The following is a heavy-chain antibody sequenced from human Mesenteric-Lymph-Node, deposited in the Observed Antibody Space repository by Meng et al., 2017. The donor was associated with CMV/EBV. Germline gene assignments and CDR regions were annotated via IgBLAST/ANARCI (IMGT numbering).Heavy chain of an antibody. D-gene: IGHD3-3*01. CDR1: GFTFSSYA. CDR3: ASLEWSDY. V-gene: IGHV3-30-3*01. J-gene: IGHJ4*02. Sequence: GGSLRLSCAASGFTFSSYAMHWVRQAPGKGLEWVAVISYDGSNKYYADSVKGRFTISRDNSKNTLYLQMNSLRAEDTAVYYCASLEWSDYWGQGTLVTVSS. CDR2: ISYDGSNK.